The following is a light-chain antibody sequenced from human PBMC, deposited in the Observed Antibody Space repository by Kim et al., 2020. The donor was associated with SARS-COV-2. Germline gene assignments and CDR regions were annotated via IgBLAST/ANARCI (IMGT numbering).Light chain of an antibody. CDR1: SGISFAIYH. CDR3: AIWYSNTWV. Sequence: FTCTLRSGISFAIYHIYWYQQKPGSLPQFLLRYKSDSNKQQASGVPSRFSGSKDASTNAGLLVISGLQSQDEADYYCAIWYSNTWVFGGGTQLTVL. J-gene: IGLJ3*02. V-gene: IGLV5-39*01. CDR2: YKSDSNK.